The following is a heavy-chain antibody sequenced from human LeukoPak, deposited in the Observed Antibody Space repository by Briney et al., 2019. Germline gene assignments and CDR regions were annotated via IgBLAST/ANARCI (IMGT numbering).Heavy chain of an antibody. CDR1: GFSLSTRGMC. V-gene: IGHV2-70*11. D-gene: IGHD2-15*01. J-gene: IGHJ5*02. CDR2: IDWDDDK. CDR3: ARSEIPVVAATGYKNWFDP. Sequence: SGPALVKPTQTLTLTGTFSGFSLSTRGMCVSWIRQPPGKALEWLARIDWDDDKYYSTSLKTRLTISKDTSKNQVVLTMTNMDTVDTATYYCARSEIPVVAATGYKNWFDPWGQGTLATVSS.